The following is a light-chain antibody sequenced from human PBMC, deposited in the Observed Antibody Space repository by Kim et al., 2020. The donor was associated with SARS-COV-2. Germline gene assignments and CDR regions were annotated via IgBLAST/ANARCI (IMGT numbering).Light chain of an antibody. CDR3: QQYSDYPYT. Sequence: SASTGDRVTISCRASQDVYTYVAWYQQKPGQAPKLLIYTESTLQSGVPSRFSGSGSGTEFTLTISSLQSEDFATYYCQQYSDYPYTFGQGTKLVI. V-gene: IGKV1-8*01. CDR2: TES. J-gene: IGKJ2*01. CDR1: QDVYTY.